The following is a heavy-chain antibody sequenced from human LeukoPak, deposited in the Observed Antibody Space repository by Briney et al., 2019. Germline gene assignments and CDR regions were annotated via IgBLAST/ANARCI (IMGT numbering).Heavy chain of an antibody. CDR3: ARDKSRPAVAGNYYYGMDV. CDR2: IWYDGSNK. J-gene: IGHJ6*02. V-gene: IGHV3-33*01. Sequence: GSLRLSCAASGFTFSSYGMHWVRQAPGKGLEWVAVIWYDGSNKYYADSVKGRFTISRDNSKNTLYLQMNSLRAEDTAVYYCARDKSRPAVAGNYYYGMDVWGQGTTVTVSS. CDR1: GFTFSSYG. D-gene: IGHD6-19*01.